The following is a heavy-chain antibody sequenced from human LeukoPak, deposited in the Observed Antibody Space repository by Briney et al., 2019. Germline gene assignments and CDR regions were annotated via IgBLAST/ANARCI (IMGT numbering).Heavy chain of an antibody. CDR1: GYTFTSFA. CDR2: INPGNADT. Sequence: GASVKVSCKASGYTFTSFAINWMRQAPGQRLEWMGWINPGNADTKYSQKFQDRVSITRDTSANTAYMDLSNLRSEDTAVYYCARERGGDCYFDYWGQGTLVTVSS. CDR3: ARERGGDCYFDY. D-gene: IGHD2-21*01. J-gene: IGHJ4*02. V-gene: IGHV1-3*01.